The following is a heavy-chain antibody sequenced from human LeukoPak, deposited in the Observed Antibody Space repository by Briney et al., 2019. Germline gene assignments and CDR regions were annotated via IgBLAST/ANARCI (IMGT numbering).Heavy chain of an antibody. D-gene: IGHD6-13*01. V-gene: IGHV1-46*01. Sequence: ASVKVSCKASGYTFTSYYMHWVRQAPGQGLEWMGIINPSGGSTSYAQKFQGRVTITRDTSASTAYMELSSLRSEDTAVYYCASLGHSSWFLKTFDYWGQGTLVTVSS. CDR1: GYTFTSYY. J-gene: IGHJ4*02. CDR2: INPSGGST. CDR3: ASLGHSSWFLKTFDY.